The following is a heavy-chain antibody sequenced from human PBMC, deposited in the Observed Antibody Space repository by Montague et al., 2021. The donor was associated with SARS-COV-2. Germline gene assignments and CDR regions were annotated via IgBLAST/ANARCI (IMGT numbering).Heavy chain of an antibody. D-gene: IGHD6-6*01. J-gene: IGHJ3*01. CDR1: GFTFSSYN. CDR3: AKALVLRASRADAFDV. Sequence: SLRLSCAASGFTFSSYNVNWVRQAPGKGLEWISYISSSTNIIYYADSVKGRSTITRDNDRNSLYLEMNILSVDDTAVYYCAKALVLRASRADAFDVWGQGTLVTVSS. CDR2: ISSSTNII. V-gene: IGHV3-48*03.